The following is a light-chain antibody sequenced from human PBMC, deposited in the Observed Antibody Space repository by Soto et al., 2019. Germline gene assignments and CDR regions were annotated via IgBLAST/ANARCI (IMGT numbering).Light chain of an antibody. V-gene: IGLV2-14*01. CDR1: SSDIGAYDY. CDR2: EVS. Sequence: QSALTQPASLSGSPGQSITISCTGTSSDIGAYDYVSWYQQHPGKTPKLMIYEVSNRPSGVSHRFSGSKSGNTASLTISGLQTEDEADYYCSSFSSITREVFGGGTQLTVL. CDR3: SSFSSITREV. J-gene: IGLJ2*01.